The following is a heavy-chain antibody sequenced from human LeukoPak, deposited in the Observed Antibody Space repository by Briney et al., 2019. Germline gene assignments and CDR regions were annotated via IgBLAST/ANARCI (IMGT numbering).Heavy chain of an antibody. D-gene: IGHD2-2*01. Sequence: GGSLRLSCAASGFSFSNYWMHWVRQAPGKGLEWVAVISYDGSNKYYADSVKGRFTISRDNSKNTLYLQMNSLRAEDTAVYYCARDRLEGYCSSTSCYYWFDPWGQGTLVTVSP. V-gene: IGHV3-30-3*01. J-gene: IGHJ5*02. CDR3: ARDRLEGYCSSTSCYYWFDP. CDR1: GFSFSNYW. CDR2: ISYDGSNK.